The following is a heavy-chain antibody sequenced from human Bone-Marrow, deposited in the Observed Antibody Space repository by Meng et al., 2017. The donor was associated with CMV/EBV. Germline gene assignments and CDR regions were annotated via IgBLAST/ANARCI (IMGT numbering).Heavy chain of an antibody. D-gene: IGHD3-16*02. Sequence: GGSLRLSCAASGFTFSSYWMSWVRQAPGKGLEWVANIKQDGSEKYYVDSVKGRFTISRDNAKNSLYLQMNSLRAEDTAVYYCAREGSFHATDAFDIWGQGTMVTVSS. CDR2: IKQDGSEK. V-gene: IGHV3-7*01. CDR3: AREGSFHATDAFDI. CDR1: GFTFSSYW. J-gene: IGHJ3*02.